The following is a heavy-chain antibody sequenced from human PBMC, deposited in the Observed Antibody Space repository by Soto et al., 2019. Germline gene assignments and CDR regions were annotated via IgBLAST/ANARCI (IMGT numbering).Heavy chain of an antibody. CDR2: ISYDGSNK. CDR1: GFTFSSYG. CDR3: AKGLRYSYGFFPPATIDY. Sequence: QVQLVESGGGVVQPGRSLRLSCAASGFTFSSYGMHWVRQAPGQGLEWVAVISYDGSNKYYADSVKGRFTISRDNSKNTLYLQMNRQRAEDTAVYYCAKGLRYSYGFFPPATIDYWGQGTLVTDSS. D-gene: IGHD5-18*01. J-gene: IGHJ4*02. V-gene: IGHV3-30*18.